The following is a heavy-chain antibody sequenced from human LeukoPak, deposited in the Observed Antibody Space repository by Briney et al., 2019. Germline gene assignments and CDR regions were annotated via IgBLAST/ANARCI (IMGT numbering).Heavy chain of an antibody. J-gene: IGHJ5*02. Sequence: ASVKVSCKASGYTFTSYYMHWVRQAPGQGLEWMGWINANTGGTNYAQKFQGRVTMTRDTSISTVYMELSGLSSDDTAVYYCARPAYCGGGCYYWFDTWGQGTLVTVSS. CDR3: ARPAYCGGGCYYWFDT. CDR1: GYTFTSYY. CDR2: INANTGGT. V-gene: IGHV1-2*02. D-gene: IGHD2-21*02.